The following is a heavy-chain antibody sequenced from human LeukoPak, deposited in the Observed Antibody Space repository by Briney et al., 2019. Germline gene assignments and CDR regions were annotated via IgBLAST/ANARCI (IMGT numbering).Heavy chain of an antibody. CDR1: GFSLSTSGVG. D-gene: IGHD3-3*01. CDR3: AHRRAVSGFLEWLFDAFDI. CDR2: IYWDDYK. V-gene: IGHV2-5*02. J-gene: IGHJ3*02. Sequence: SGPTLVNPTQTLTLTCTFSGFSLSTSGVGVGWIRQPPGKALEWLALIYWDDYKRYSPSLKSRLTITKDTSRNQVVLTMTNMDPVDTATYYCAHRRAVSGFLEWLFDAFDIWGQGTMVTVSS.